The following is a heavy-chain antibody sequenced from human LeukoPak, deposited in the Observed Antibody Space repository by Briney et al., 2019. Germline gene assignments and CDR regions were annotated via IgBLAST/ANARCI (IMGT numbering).Heavy chain of an antibody. CDR2: IIPIFGTA. D-gene: IGHD3-22*01. V-gene: IGHV1-69*01. CDR3: ARVKYYYDNYYFDY. J-gene: IGHJ4*02. CDR1: GGTFSSYA. Sequence: SVKVSCKASGGTFSSYAIGWVRQAPGQGLEWMGGIIPIFGTANYAQKFQGRVTITADESTSTAYMELSSLRSEDTAVYYCARVKYYYDNYYFDYWGQGTLVTVSS.